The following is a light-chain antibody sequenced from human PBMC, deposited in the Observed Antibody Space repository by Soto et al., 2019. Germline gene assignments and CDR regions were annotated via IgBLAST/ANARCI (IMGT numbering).Light chain of an antibody. V-gene: IGKV1-9*01. CDR2: AAS. CDR1: QDISNF. J-gene: IGKJ1*01. Sequence: DIQMTQSPSSVSASVGDTVIITCRASQDISNFLAWYQQKPGKAPKLLIYAASTLQTGVPSRFSGSGSGTDFTLTISRLEPEDFAVYYCQQYGSSPRTFGQGTKVDIK. CDR3: QQYGSSPRT.